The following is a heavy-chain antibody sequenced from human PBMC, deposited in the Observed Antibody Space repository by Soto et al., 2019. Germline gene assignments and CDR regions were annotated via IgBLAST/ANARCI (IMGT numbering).Heavy chain of an antibody. CDR3: ASSSGYYSYDAFDI. V-gene: IGHV3-23*01. J-gene: IGHJ3*02. D-gene: IGHD3-22*01. Sequence: GGSLRLSCVASGFRFNIFAMSWVRQAPGKGPEWVSGIGGGDTHYADSVKGRFTISRDNAKNSLYLQMNSLRDEDTAVYYCASSSGYYSYDAFDIWGQGTMVTVSS. CDR1: GFRFNIFA. CDR2: IGGGDT.